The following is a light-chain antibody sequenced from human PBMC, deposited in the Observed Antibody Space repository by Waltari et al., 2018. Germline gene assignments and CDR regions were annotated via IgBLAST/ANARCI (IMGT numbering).Light chain of an antibody. V-gene: IGKV3-11*01. CDR3: QQRADWPLT. CDR2: HAY. J-gene: IGKJ4*01. CDR1: QSIQRY. Sequence: EIVLTQSPATLSLSPGGRATLSCRASQSIQRYLGWYQTKPGQAPRLLIYHAYHEATGVPARFSGSGSETDFTLTISSLEPEDSAIYYCQQRADWPLTFGGGTTVEIK.